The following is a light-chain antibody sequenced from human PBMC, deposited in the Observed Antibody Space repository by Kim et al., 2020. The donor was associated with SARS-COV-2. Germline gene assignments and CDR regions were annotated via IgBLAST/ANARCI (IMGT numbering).Light chain of an antibody. CDR2: LNSDGSH. J-gene: IGLJ3*02. Sequence: SVKVTCTLSSGNSSYAIAWQQQQPEKGPRYLMKLNSDGSHGKGDGIPDRFSGSSSGAERYLTISSLQSEDEADYYCQTWGTGIWVFGGGTKLTVL. V-gene: IGLV4-69*01. CDR3: QTWGTGIWV. CDR1: SGNSSYA.